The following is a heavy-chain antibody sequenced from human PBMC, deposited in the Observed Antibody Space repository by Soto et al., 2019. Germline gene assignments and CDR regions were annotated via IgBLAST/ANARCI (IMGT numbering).Heavy chain of an antibody. V-gene: IGHV4-39*01. Sequence: QLQLQESGPGLVKPSETLSLTCTVSGGSISSSSYYWGWIRQPPGKGLEWIGSIYYSGSTYYNPSHMRRVTISVDTSKNQFSLKLSSVTAADTAVYYCARQREGYCSSTSCYIFPPWGQGTLVTVSS. D-gene: IGHD2-2*02. CDR1: GGSISSSSYY. CDR3: ARQREGYCSSTSCYIFPP. J-gene: IGHJ5*02. CDR2: IYYSGST.